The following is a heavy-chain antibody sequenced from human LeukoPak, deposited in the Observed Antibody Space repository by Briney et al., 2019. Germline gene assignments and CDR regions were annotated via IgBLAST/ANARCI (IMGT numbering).Heavy chain of an antibody. CDR3: ARDGWFYYDSTDYSGFDY. CDR1: GYTFTRYD. Sequence: GASVTVSCTSSGYTFTRYDMHWVRQAPGQGLEWMGIINPSGGSINYAQKFQGRVTMTRDTSTSTVYMELSSLRSEDTAVYYCARDGWFYYDSTDYSGFDYWGQGTLVTVSS. J-gene: IGHJ4*02. V-gene: IGHV1-46*01. CDR2: INPSGGSI. D-gene: IGHD3-22*01.